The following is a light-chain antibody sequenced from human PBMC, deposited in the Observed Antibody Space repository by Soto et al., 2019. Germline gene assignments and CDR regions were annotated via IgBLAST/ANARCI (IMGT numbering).Light chain of an antibody. CDR2: EGS. CDR3: CSYAGSSTFVYV. J-gene: IGLJ1*01. V-gene: IGLV2-23*03. Sequence: QSVLTQPASVSGSPGQSITISCTGTSSDVGSYNLVSWYQQHPGKAPKLMIYEGSKRPSGVSNRFSGSKSGNTASLTISGLQAEDEADYYCCSYAGSSTFVYVFGTGTKVTV. CDR1: SSDVGSYNL.